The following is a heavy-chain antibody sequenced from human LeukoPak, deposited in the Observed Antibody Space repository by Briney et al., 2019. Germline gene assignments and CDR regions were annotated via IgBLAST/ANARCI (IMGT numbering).Heavy chain of an antibody. Sequence: SETLSLTCTVSGYSISSGYYWGWIRQPPGKGLEWIGSIYHSGSTYYNPSLKSRVTISVDTSKNQFSLKLSSVTAADTAVYYCAREGVSGSYSHWGQGTLVTVSS. CDR2: IYHSGST. CDR3: AREGVSGSYSH. CDR1: GYSISSGYY. D-gene: IGHD1-26*01. V-gene: IGHV4-38-2*02. J-gene: IGHJ4*02.